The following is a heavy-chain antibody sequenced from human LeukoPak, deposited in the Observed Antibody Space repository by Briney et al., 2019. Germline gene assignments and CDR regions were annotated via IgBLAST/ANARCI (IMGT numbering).Heavy chain of an antibody. CDR3: TTSPDAFDI. CDR2: ISSSGSTI. CDR1: GFTFSDYY. Sequence: GGSLRLSXAASGFTFSDYYMSWIGQAPGKGLEWVSYISSSGSTIYYADSVKGRFTISRDNAKNSLYLQMNSLRAEDTAVYYCTTSPDAFDIWGQGTMVTVSS. J-gene: IGHJ3*02. V-gene: IGHV3-11*04. D-gene: IGHD1-26*01.